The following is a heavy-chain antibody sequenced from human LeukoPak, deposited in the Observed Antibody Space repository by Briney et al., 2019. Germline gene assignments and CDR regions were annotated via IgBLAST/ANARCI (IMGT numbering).Heavy chain of an antibody. Sequence: GGSLRLSCAASGFTFSSYGMHWVRQAPGKGLEWVAVISYDGSNKYYADSVKGRFTISRDNAKNSLYLQMNSLRAEDTAVYYCAKEGLNIATRDFFDSWGQGTLVTVSS. V-gene: IGHV3-30*18. CDR1: GFTFSSYG. CDR3: AKEGLNIATRDFFDS. D-gene: IGHD6-6*01. J-gene: IGHJ4*02. CDR2: ISYDGSNK.